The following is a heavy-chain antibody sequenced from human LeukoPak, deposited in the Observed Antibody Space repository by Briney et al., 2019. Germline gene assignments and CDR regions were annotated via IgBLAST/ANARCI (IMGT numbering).Heavy chain of an antibody. CDR3: ANSRASFDI. CDR2: ISGSGGST. Sequence: GGSLRLSCVASGFTFSSYEMNWVRQAPGKGLEWVSAISGSGGSTYYADSVKGRFTISRDNSKNTLYLQMNSLRAEDTAVYYCANSRASFDIWGQGTMVTVSS. CDR1: GFTFSSYE. V-gene: IGHV3-23*01. J-gene: IGHJ3*02.